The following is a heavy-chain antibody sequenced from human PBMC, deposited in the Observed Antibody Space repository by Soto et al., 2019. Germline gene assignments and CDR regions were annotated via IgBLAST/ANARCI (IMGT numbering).Heavy chain of an antibody. CDR3: TRGLASGDY. Sequence: QVQLVQPGAEVKKPGASVKFSCKASGYIFTNFYIHWVRQGPGQGLEWIGIINPNGGSTNYAQNYQGRVTMTRETSTSTVYMDLSSLRSEDPTVYYCTRGLASGDYWGQGTGITVSS. CDR2: INPNGGST. CDR1: GYIFTNFY. V-gene: IGHV1-46*03. D-gene: IGHD6-6*01. J-gene: IGHJ4*02.